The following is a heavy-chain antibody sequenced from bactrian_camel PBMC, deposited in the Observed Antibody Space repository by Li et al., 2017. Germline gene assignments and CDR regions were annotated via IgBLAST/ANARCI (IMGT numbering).Heavy chain of an antibody. CDR3: AADHNRGCMGWPTVEYDI. CDR1: DSSSNC. J-gene: IGHJ4*01. Sequence: HVQLVESGGGSVQAGGSLRLSCEASDSSSNCMGWFRQAGKAREWVASIYDTGSGSRDTVYAGSVKGRFTITQDNGKNTVYLQMNNLKPEDTAMYYCAADHNRGCMGWPTVEYDITGQGTQVTVS. V-gene: IGHV3S53*01. CDR2: IYDTGSGSRDT. D-gene: IGHD3*01.